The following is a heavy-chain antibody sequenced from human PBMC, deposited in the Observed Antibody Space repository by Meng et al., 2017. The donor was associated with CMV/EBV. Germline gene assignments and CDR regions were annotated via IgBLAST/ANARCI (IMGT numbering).Heavy chain of an antibody. J-gene: IGHJ4*02. CDR2: INHSGST. Sequence: HALLQQWGAGLLKPSETLSLTRAVYGWSVSGYDWSWIRQPPGKGLEWIGEINHSGSTNYNPSLKSRVTISVDTSKNQFSLKLSSVTAADTAVYYCARGGIAAAGPFDYWGQGTLVTVSS. V-gene: IGHV4-34*01. CDR3: ARGGIAAAGPFDY. D-gene: IGHD6-13*01. CDR1: GWSVSGYD.